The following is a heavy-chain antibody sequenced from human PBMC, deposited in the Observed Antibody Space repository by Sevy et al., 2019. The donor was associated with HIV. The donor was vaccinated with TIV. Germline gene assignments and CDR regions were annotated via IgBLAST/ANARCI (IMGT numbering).Heavy chain of an antibody. CDR2: VSGSSNYI. D-gene: IGHD1-26*01. CDR3: ARGPPDGSYDYFDY. J-gene: IGHJ4*02. CDR1: GFTFINYN. V-gene: IGHV3-21*06. Sequence: GGSLRLSCAASGFTFINYNVNWVRQAPGKGLEWVASVSGSSNYIYYAESLKGRFIISRDNAKDTLYLQMNSLRADDSAVYYCARGPPDGSYDYFDYWGQGTLVTVSS.